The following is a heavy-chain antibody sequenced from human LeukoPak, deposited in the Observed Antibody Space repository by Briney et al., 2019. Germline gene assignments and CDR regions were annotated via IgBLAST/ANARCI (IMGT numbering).Heavy chain of an antibody. CDR1: GFTFSSYW. Sequence: GGSLRLSCAASGFTFSSYWMSWVRQTPGKGLEWVSGISGNGANTDSADSVEGRFTISRDNSKDTLYLEMTNLRAEDAAVYYCVARNGYHYAFDYWGQGTQVVVSP. J-gene: IGHJ4*02. V-gene: IGHV3-23*01. CDR3: VARNGYHYAFDY. CDR2: ISGNGANT. D-gene: IGHD3-10*01.